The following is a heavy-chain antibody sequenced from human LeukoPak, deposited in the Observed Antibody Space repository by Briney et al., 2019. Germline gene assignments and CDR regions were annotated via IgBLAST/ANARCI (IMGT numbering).Heavy chain of an antibody. V-gene: IGHV3-48*04. D-gene: IGHD3-16*01. Sequence: QPGGSLRLSCIASGFVFSRDNMNWVRQAPGKGLEWVAHISETLYYADSVQGRFTISRDNAKNSLYLQMSNLRVDDTAMYYCVREVGRPKTFYFDSWGRGTPVTVSS. J-gene: IGHJ4*02. CDR2: ISETL. CDR3: VREVGRPKTFYFDS. CDR1: GFVFSRDN.